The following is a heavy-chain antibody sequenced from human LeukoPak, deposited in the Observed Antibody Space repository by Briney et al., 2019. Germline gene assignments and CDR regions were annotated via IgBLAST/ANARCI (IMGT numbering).Heavy chain of an antibody. Sequence: GALRLSCAASGFTFSLSWMHWVRQAPGKGLEWVSSINYDAGSRTYADSVKGRLTISRDNAENTLFLQMNSLRVDDSAIYSCVSGAGPATPLDWGQGILVTVSS. J-gene: IGHJ1*01. V-gene: IGHV3-74*01. D-gene: IGHD1-26*01. CDR2: INYDAGSR. CDR1: GFTFSLSW. CDR3: VSGAGPATPLD.